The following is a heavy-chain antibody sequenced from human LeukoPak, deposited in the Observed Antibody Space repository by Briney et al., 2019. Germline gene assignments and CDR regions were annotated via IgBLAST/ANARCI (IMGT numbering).Heavy chain of an antibody. CDR1: GGSFSGYY. CDR2: INHSGST. J-gene: IGHJ4*02. D-gene: IGHD2-15*01. V-gene: IGHV4-34*01. CDR3: ASGGYCSGGSCYSPPAY. Sequence: SETLCLTCAVYGGSFSGYYWSWIRQPPGKGLEWIGEINHSGSTNYNPSLKSRVTISVDTSKNQLSLKLSSVTAADTAVYYCASGGYCSGGSCYSPPAYWGQGTLVTVSS.